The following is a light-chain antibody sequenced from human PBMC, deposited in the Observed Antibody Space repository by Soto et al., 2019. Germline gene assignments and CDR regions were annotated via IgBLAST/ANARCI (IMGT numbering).Light chain of an antibody. CDR3: SSYTNRNTVL. V-gene: IGLV2-14*01. Sequence: QSVLTQPASVSGSPGQSITISCTGTSSDIGGYRYVSWYQQHPGNTPKLMIYEVSNRPSGVSNRFSGSKSGNTASLTISGLQAEDEADYFCSSYTNRNTVLFGGGANLTVL. CDR2: EVS. J-gene: IGLJ2*01. CDR1: SSDIGGYRY.